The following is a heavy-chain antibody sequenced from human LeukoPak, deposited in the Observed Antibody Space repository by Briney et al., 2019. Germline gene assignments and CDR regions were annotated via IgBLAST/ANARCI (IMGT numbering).Heavy chain of an antibody. Sequence: GSLRLSCAASGFTFSDYSMNWVRQPPGKGLEWIGSIYYSGSTYYNPSLKSRVTISVDTSKNQFSLKLSSVTAADTAVYYCARVGYDSSGYYPLDYWGQGTLVTVSS. CDR2: IYYSGST. V-gene: IGHV4-38-2*01. D-gene: IGHD3-22*01. CDR3: ARVGYDSSGYYPLDY. CDR1: GFTFSDYS. J-gene: IGHJ4*02.